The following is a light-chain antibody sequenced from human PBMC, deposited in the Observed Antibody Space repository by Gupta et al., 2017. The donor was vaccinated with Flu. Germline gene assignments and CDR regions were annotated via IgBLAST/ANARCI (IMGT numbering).Light chain of an antibody. J-gene: IGKJ5*01. Sequence: DIQLTQSPSSLSASVGDRVTITCRASQTISSYFNWYQQKPGKAPKLLIYAASSLQSGVPSRFSGSGSGTDYSLTISSLQPEDFATYYCQQSYSTPRTFGQGTRLGIK. CDR2: AAS. V-gene: IGKV1-39*01. CDR1: QTISSY. CDR3: QQSYSTPRT.